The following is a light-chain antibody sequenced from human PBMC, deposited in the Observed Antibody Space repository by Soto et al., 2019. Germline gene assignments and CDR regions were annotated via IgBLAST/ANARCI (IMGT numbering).Light chain of an antibody. Sequence: QSALTQPASVSGSPGQSITISCTGTSSDVGGYNLVSWYQQHPGEAPKLMIYEGSKRPSGVSYRFVGSKSGNTASLTISALQAGDEADYYCCSYAGSSTYVFGTGTKLTVL. CDR3: CSYAGSSTYV. V-gene: IGLV2-23*01. J-gene: IGLJ1*01. CDR1: SSDVGGYNL. CDR2: EGS.